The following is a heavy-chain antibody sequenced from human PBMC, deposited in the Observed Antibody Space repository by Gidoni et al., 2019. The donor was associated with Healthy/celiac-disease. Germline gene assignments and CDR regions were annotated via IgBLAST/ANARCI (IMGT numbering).Heavy chain of an antibody. J-gene: IGHJ4*02. CDR1: GYTFTSYD. Sequence: QVQLVQSGAEVKKPGASVKVSCKAAGYTFTSYDINWVRQATGQGLEWMGWMKPNSGNTGYAQKFQGRVTMTRNTSISTAYMELSSLRSEDTAVYYCARVPIRARRDGYNQDYWGQGTLVTVSS. CDR2: MKPNSGNT. V-gene: IGHV1-8*01. D-gene: IGHD5-12*01. CDR3: ARVPIRARRDGYNQDY.